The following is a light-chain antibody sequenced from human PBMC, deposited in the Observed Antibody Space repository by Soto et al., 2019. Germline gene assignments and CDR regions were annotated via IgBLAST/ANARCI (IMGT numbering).Light chain of an antibody. J-gene: IGLJ1*01. CDR2: ELT. CDR1: SSDIGDYNY. V-gene: IGLV2-8*01. Sequence: QSVLTQPPSASASPGQSVTFSCTGTSSDIGDYNYVSWYQQHPRKAPKLMIYELTKRPSAVPDRFSGSKSGNTASLTVSGLQVDDEADYYCSSYAGNNIYVFGTGTKVTGL. CDR3: SSYAGNNIYV.